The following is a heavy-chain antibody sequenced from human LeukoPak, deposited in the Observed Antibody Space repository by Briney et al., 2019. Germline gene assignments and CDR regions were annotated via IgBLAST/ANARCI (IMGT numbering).Heavy chain of an antibody. CDR2: LKQDGSEK. Sequence: GGSLRLSCAASGFTFSSYWMSWVRQAPGKGLEWVASLKQDGSEKYYVDSVKGRFTTSRDNAKTSLYLQMNSLRAEDTAVYYCARQIGWRDAFDIWGQGTVVIVSS. J-gene: IGHJ3*02. CDR1: GFTFSSYW. CDR3: ARQIGWRDAFDI. V-gene: IGHV3-7*01. D-gene: IGHD6-19*01.